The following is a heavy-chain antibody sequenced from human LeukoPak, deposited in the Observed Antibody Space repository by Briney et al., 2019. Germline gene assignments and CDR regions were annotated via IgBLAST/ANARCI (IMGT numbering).Heavy chain of an antibody. Sequence: GESLRLSCAASGFTVSSNYMSWVRQAPGKGLEWVANIKQDGSEKYYVDSVKGRFTISRDNAKNSLYLQMNSLRAEDTAVYYCARTIMVRGASRAFDYWGQGTLVTVSS. D-gene: IGHD3-10*01. CDR2: IKQDGSEK. J-gene: IGHJ4*02. V-gene: IGHV3-7*01. CDR1: GFTVSSNY. CDR3: ARTIMVRGASRAFDY.